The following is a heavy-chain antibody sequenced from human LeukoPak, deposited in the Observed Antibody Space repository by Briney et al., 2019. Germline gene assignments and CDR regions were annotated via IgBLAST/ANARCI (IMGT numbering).Heavy chain of an antibody. D-gene: IGHD6-13*01. CDR3: ARDALIAAALDY. V-gene: IGHV4-61*02. Sequence: SETLSPTCTVSGGSISSGSYYWSWIRQPARKGLEWIGRIYTSGSTNYNPSLKSRVTISVDTSKNQFSLKLSSVTAADTAVYYCARDALIAAALDYWGQGTLVTVSS. CDR2: IYTSGST. J-gene: IGHJ4*02. CDR1: GGSISSGSYY.